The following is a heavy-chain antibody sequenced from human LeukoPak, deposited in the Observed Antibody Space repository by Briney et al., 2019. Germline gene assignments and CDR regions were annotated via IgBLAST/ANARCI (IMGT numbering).Heavy chain of an antibody. CDR3: ARVACGEEGSHYFDY. CDR1: GYTFTGYY. D-gene: IGHD3-16*01. V-gene: IGHV1-2*02. CDR2: INPNSGGT. J-gene: IGHJ4*02. Sequence: GASVKVSCKASGYTFTGYYMHWVRQAPGQGLEWMGWINPNSGGTNYAQKFQGRVTMTRDTSISTAYMELSRLRSDDTAVYYCARVACGEEGSHYFDYWGQGTLVTVSS.